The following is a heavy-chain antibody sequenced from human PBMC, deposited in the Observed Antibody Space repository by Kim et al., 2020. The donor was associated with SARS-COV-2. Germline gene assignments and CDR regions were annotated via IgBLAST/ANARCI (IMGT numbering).Heavy chain of an antibody. Sequence: GGSLRLSCAASGFTFSGSWMHWVRQTTGKGLVWVSRIKADGSSSYADSVKGRFTISRDDAKNTLFLQMNSLRAEDTAVYYCARDYYFSISNWGQGALVTVFS. D-gene: IGHD3-3*01. CDR1: GFTFSGSW. V-gene: IGHV3-74*01. CDR2: IKADGSS. CDR3: ARDYYFSISN. J-gene: IGHJ4*02.